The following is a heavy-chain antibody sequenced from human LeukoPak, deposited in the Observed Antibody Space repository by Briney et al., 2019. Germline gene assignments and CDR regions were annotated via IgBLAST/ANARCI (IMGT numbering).Heavy chain of an antibody. J-gene: IGHJ4*02. D-gene: IGHD6-13*01. V-gene: IGHV1-18*01. Sequence: ASVKVSCKASGYSFAGYGISWVRQAPGHGLEWIGWISTYSGNTNYAHNLQGRITVTTETSTSKAYMELRSLKSDDTAVYYCARVGAAPGHFDYWGQGTQLTVSS. CDR2: ISTYSGNT. CDR3: ARVGAAPGHFDY. CDR1: GYSFAGYG.